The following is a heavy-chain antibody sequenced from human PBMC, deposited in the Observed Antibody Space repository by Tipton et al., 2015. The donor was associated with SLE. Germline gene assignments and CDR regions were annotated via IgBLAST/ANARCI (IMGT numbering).Heavy chain of an antibody. CDR3: ARDVGGYNTGWFPYYFDY. Sequence: TLSLTCTVSGGSISSGGYYWSWIRQYPGKGLGWIGYISYSGSTNYNSSLKSRLTISVDTSKNQFSLKLSSVTAADTAVYYCARDVGGYNTGWFPYYFDYWGQGTLVTVSS. V-gene: IGHV4-31*03. CDR1: GGSISSGGYY. D-gene: IGHD2-8*02. CDR2: ISYSGST. J-gene: IGHJ4*02.